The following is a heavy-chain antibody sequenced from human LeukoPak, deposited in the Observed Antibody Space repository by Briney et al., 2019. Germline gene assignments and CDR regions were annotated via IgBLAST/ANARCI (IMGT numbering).Heavy chain of an antibody. CDR3: ARDLWSVVSPMDV. CDR2: ISSSGSTI. D-gene: IGHD4-23*01. Sequence: PGGSLRLSCAASGFTFSSYEMNWVRQAPGKGLEWVSYISSSGSTIYYADSVKGRFTISRDNAKNSLYLQMNSLRAEDTAVYYCARDLWSVVSPMDVWGQGTTVTVSS. V-gene: IGHV3-48*03. CDR1: GFTFSSYE. J-gene: IGHJ6*02.